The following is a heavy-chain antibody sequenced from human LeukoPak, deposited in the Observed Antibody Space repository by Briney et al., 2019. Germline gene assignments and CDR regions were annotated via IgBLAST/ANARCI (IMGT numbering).Heavy chain of an antibody. CDR1: GGSISNDY. CDR3: ARGPNYYDSSGYPMGDI. V-gene: IGHV4-59*08. Sequence: SETLSLTCTVSGGSISNDYWNWIRQPPGKGLEWIGFVYYSGSTNYNPSLESRVTISVDTSKTQFSLKLRSVTAADTAVYYCARGPNYYDSSGYPMGDIWGQGTMVTVSS. D-gene: IGHD3-22*01. CDR2: VYYSGST. J-gene: IGHJ3*02.